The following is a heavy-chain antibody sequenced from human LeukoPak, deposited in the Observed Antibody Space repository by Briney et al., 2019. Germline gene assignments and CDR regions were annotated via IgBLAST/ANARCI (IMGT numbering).Heavy chain of an antibody. J-gene: IGHJ4*02. V-gene: IGHV4-59*11. D-gene: IGHD3-22*01. Sequence: SETLSLTCVVSGGSLSTHHWSWIRQSPGRGLEWIGYISDSGSTNYNPSLKSRVTISVDTSKNQFSLMLSSVTAADTAVYYCARGYDSSAYYPFNYWGQGTLVTVSS. CDR3: ARGYDSSAYYPFNY. CDR2: ISDSGST. CDR1: GGSLSTHH.